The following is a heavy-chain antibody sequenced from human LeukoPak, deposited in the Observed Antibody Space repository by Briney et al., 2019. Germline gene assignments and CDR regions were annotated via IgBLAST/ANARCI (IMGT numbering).Heavy chain of an antibody. J-gene: IGHJ4*02. CDR1: GFTLSNYA. CDR3: ARDLANYDILTGLDY. CDR2: IRGSGGST. Sequence: GGSLRLSCAASGFTLSNYAMNWVRQAPGKGLEWVSVIRGSGGSTYYADSVKGRFTISRDNSKNSLYLQMNSLRAEDTAVYYCARDLANYDILTGLDYWGQGTLVTVSS. D-gene: IGHD3-9*01. V-gene: IGHV3-23*01.